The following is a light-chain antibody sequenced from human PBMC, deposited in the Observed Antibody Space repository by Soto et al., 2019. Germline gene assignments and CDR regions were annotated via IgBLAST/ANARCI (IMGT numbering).Light chain of an antibody. J-gene: IGKJ5*01. CDR2: GAS. CDR1: QSVSSSY. CDR3: QQRSNWPSIT. Sequence: IVLTESPGTLSLSPGERATLSCRAIQSVSSSYLAWYQQKPGQAPRLLIYGASTRATGIPARFSGSGSGTDFTLTISSLEPEDFAVYYCQQRSNWPSITFGQGTRLEIK. V-gene: IGKV3D-20*02.